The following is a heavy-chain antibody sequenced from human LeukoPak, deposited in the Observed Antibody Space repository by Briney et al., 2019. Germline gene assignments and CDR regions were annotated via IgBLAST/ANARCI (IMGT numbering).Heavy chain of an antibody. D-gene: IGHD1-1*01. CDR2: ISYDASNK. J-gene: IGHJ4*02. CDR1: VFTLSNHA. Sequence: PGRTLRLSRAPSVFTLSNHAIHCVPQAPGKGREWGAVISYDASNKYYADSVRGRITISRDNANNALYLQMNSLRAEDTAVYYCARWNDGWEFDYWGPGTLVSVST. V-gene: IGHV3-30-3*01. CDR3: ARWNDGWEFDY.